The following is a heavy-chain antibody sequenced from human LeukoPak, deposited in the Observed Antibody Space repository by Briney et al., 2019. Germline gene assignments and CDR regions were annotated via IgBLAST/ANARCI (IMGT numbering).Heavy chain of an antibody. CDR1: GGSIRSSYYY. V-gene: IGHV4-39*07. D-gene: IGHD6-19*01. J-gene: IGHJ4*02. CDR2: IYYSGST. Sequence: SETLSLTCTVSGGSIRSSYYYWGWIRQPPGKGLEWIGSIYYSGSTYYNPSLKSRVTISVDTSKNQFSLKLSSVTAADTAVYYCARGHTIAVELDYWGQGTLVTVSS. CDR3: ARGHTIAVELDY.